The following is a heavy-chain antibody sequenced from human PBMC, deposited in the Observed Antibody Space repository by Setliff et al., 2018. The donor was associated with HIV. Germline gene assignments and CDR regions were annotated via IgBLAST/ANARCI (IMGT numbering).Heavy chain of an antibody. CDR1: GFTFSGSA. V-gene: IGHV3-48*04. CDR3: ARVRSPFYFDY. CDR2: IGSRGTPI. Sequence: GGSLRLSCAASGFTFSGSAMHWVRQASGKGLEWLSYIGSRGTPIYYADSVKGRFTITRDNAKNSLNLQMNSLRAEDTAVYYCARVRSPFYFDYWGQGTLVTVSS. J-gene: IGHJ4*02.